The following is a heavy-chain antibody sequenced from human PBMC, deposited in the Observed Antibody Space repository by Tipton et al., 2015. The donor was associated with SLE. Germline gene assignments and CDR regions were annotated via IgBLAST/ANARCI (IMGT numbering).Heavy chain of an antibody. CDR1: GGSISSRY. CDR3: AREVITTAFDI. D-gene: IGHD3-22*01. Sequence: TLSLTCTVSGGSISSRYWSWFRQPPGKGLEWIGYIYYSGSTNYNPSLKSRVTISEDMSKNQFSLKLSSVTAADTAVYYCAREVITTAFDIWGQGTMVTVSS. J-gene: IGHJ3*02. CDR2: IYYSGST. V-gene: IGHV4-59*11.